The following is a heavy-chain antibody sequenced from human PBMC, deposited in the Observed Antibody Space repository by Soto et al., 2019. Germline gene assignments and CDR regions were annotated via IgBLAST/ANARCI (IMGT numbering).Heavy chain of an antibody. J-gene: IGHJ6*02. Sequence: QVQLVESGGGEVQPGRSLTISCAASGFTFSTYGMHWVRQTPGKGLEWVAVISYDGTNKFYSDSVKGRFTISRDNFKNTLTLQMNSLRADDTAVYSCAKDLQSYGDYDYDCYGMDVWGRGTRVTVSS. V-gene: IGHV3-30*18. D-gene: IGHD4-17*01. CDR1: GFTFSTYG. CDR3: AKDLQSYGDYDYDCYGMDV. CDR2: ISYDGTNK.